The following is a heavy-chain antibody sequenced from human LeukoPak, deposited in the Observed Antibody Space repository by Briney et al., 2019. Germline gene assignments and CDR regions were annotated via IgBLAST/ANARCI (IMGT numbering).Heavy chain of an antibody. Sequence: ASVKVSCKASGYTFTGYYMHWVRQAPGQGLEWMGWINPNSGGTNYAQKFQGRVTMTRDTSISTAYMELSRLRSDDTAVYYCARYHSGYDRKGFDYWGQGTLVTVSS. CDR3: ARYHSGYDRKGFDY. J-gene: IGHJ4*02. CDR2: INPNSGGT. D-gene: IGHD5-12*01. V-gene: IGHV1-2*02. CDR1: GYTFTGYY.